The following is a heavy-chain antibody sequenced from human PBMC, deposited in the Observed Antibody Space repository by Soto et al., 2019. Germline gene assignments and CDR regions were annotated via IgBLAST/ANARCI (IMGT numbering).Heavy chain of an antibody. J-gene: IGHJ6*02. V-gene: IGHV1-18*01. CDR3: AREGSAFWSGYYGSYYYYGMDV. CDR1: GYTFTSYG. CDR2: ISAYNGNT. D-gene: IGHD3-3*01. Sequence: ASVKVSCKASGYTFTSYGISWVRQAPGQGLEWMGWISAYNGNTNYAQKLQGRVTMTTDTSTSTAYMELRSLRSDDTAVYYCAREGSAFWSGYYGSYYYYGMDVWGQGTQVTV.